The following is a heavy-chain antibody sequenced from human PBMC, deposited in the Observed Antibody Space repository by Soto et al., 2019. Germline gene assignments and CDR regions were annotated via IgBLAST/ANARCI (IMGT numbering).Heavy chain of an antibody. V-gene: IGHV3-48*02. CDR2: ISSSSSTI. CDR1: GFTFSSYS. Sequence: PGGSLRLSCAASGFTFSSYSMNWVRQAPGKGLEWVSYISSSSSTIYYADSVKGRFTISRDNAKNSLYLQMNSLRDEDTAVYYCARVSYYDSSGSQTYDYYGMDVWGQGTTVTVSS. J-gene: IGHJ6*02. D-gene: IGHD3-22*01. CDR3: ARVSYYDSSGSQTYDYYGMDV.